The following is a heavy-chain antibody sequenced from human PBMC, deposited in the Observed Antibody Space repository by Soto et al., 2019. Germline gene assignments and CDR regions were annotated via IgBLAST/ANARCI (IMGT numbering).Heavy chain of an antibody. Sequence: CGSLRLSSAASGFIGSSCDISWICHPPGKGLEWVSTILVDGRTFYGDSLKGRLTISRDSSQNTVYLQMNSLTAGNTALYFCAKATATGEGAFDSCDQVTRVAV. CDR2: ILVDGRT. V-gene: IGHV3-23*01. D-gene: IGHD2-8*02. J-gene: IGHJ3*02. CDR1: GFIGSSCD. CDR3: AKATATGEGAFDS.